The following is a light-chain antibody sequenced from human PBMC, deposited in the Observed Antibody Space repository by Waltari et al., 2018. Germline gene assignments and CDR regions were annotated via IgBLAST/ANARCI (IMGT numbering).Light chain of an antibody. J-gene: IGLJ1*01. Sequence: QSALTQPASVSGSPGQSITISCTGTSSDVGGYNYLSWYQQHPGKAPKVMIYEVSNRPSGVSNRFSGSKSGNTASLTISGLQAEDEADYYCSSYTSSSTYVFGTGTKVTVL. CDR3: SSYTSSSTYV. CDR1: SSDVGGYNY. CDR2: EVS. V-gene: IGLV2-14*01.